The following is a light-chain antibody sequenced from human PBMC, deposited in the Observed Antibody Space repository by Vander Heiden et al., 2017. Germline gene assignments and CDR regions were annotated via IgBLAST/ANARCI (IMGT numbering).Light chain of an antibody. CDR3: GTWDSSLSAGRV. Sequence: QSVLTQPPSVSAAPGQKVTIPCSGSSSNIGNNYVSWYQQLPGTAPKLLIYDNNKRPSGIPDRFSGSKSGTSATLGITGLQTGDEADYYCGTWDSSLSAGRVFGGGTKLTVL. V-gene: IGLV1-51*01. CDR2: DNN. CDR1: SSNIGNNY. J-gene: IGLJ3*02.